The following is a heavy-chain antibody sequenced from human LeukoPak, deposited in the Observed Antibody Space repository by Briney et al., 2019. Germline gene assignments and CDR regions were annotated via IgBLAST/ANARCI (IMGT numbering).Heavy chain of an antibody. CDR3: AKVKAFGYSYGYTSYYFDY. CDR2: ISYDGSNK. J-gene: IGHJ4*02. CDR1: GFTFSSYG. D-gene: IGHD5-18*01. V-gene: IGHV3-30*18. Sequence: GGSLRLSCAASGFTFSSYGMHWVRQAPGKGLEWVAVISYDGSNKYYADSVKGRFTISRDNSKNTLYLQMNSLGAEDTAVYYCAKVKAFGYSYGYTSYYFDYWGQGTLVTVSS.